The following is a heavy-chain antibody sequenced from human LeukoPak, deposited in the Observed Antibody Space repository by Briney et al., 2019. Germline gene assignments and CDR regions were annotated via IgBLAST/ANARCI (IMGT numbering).Heavy chain of an antibody. V-gene: IGHV3-15*01. J-gene: IGHJ4*02. CDR3: TTGGYCSAGSCYSVGY. CDR2: IKRKTDGGTT. D-gene: IGHD2-15*01. Sequence: GGSLRLSCAASGFTFNNAWMSWVRQAPGKGLEWGGRIKRKTDGGTTDYAAPVKGRFTISRDDSKNTLYLQMNGLKTEDTAVYYCTTGGYCSAGSCYSVGYWGQGTLVTVSS. CDR1: GFTFNNAW.